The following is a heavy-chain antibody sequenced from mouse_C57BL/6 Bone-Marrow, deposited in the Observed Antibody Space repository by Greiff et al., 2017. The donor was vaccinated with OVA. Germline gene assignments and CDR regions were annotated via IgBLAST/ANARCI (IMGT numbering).Heavy chain of an antibody. CDR1: GYTFTSYW. CDR3: ARSGDYDGY. CDR2: IDPSDSYT. V-gene: IGHV1-59*01. J-gene: IGHJ2*01. Sequence: QVQLQQPGAELVRPGTSVKLSCKASGYTFTSYWMHWVKQRPGQGLEWIGVIDPSDSYTNYNQKFKGKATLTVDTSSRTAYMQLSSRTSEDSAVYYCARSGDYDGYWGQGTTLTVSS. D-gene: IGHD2-4*01.